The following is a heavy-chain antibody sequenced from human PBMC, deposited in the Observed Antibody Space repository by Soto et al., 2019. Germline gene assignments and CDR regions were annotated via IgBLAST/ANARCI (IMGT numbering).Heavy chain of an antibody. Sequence: GGSLRLSCAASGFTVSSNYMSWVRQAPGKGLEWVSVIYSGGSTYYADSVKGRFTISRDNAKNSLYLQMNNLRAEDTAVYYCARDLGYYDSSGYLDYWGQGTQVTVSS. V-gene: IGHV3-53*01. CDR1: GFTVSSNY. CDR3: ARDLGYYDSSGYLDY. CDR2: IYSGGST. J-gene: IGHJ4*02. D-gene: IGHD3-22*01.